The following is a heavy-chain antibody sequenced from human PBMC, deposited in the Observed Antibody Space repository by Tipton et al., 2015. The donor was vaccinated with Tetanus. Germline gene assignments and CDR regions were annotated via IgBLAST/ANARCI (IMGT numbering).Heavy chain of an antibody. D-gene: IGHD3-10*01. V-gene: IGHV3-30*04. CDR1: GVAFSSFA. Sequence: RSLRLSCAASGVAFSSFAMHWVRQAPGKGLEWVAVISYDGSKNNYADSVKGRFIISRDNSKNTLYLQMNSLRPEDTAVYYCAKEFQRARIRFFDSWGQGTQVTASS. CDR2: ISYDGSKN. J-gene: IGHJ4*02. CDR3: AKEFQRARIRFFDS.